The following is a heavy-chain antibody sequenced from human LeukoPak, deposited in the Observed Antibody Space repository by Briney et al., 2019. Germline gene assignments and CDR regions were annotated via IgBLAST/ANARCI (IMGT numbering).Heavy chain of an antibody. CDR2: IYPGDSDT. J-gene: IGHJ3*02. CDR3: ARAITMVRGARGAFDI. V-gene: IGHV5-51*01. D-gene: IGHD3-10*01. CDR1: GYSFTSYW. Sequence: GESLKISCKGSGYSFTSYWIGWVRQMPGKGLEWMGIIYPGDSDTRYSPSFQGQVTISADKSISTAYLQWSSLKASDTAMYYCARAITMVRGARGAFDIWGQGTMVTVYS.